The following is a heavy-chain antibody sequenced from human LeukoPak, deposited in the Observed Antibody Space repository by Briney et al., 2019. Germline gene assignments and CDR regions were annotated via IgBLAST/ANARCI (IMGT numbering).Heavy chain of an antibody. V-gene: IGHV4-4*07. Sequence: PSETLSLTCTVSGGSISSYYWSWIRQPAGKGLEWIGRIYTSGSTNYNPSLKSRVTMSVETSKNQFSLKLSSVTAADTAVYYCARDRKEPGIAVAGTGFDPWGQGTLVTVSS. CDR2: IYTSGST. CDR3: ARDRKEPGIAVAGTGFDP. J-gene: IGHJ5*02. D-gene: IGHD6-19*01. CDR1: GGSISSYY.